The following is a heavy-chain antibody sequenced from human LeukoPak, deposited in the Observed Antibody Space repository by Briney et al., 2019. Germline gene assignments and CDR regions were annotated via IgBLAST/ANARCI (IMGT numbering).Heavy chain of an antibody. Sequence: ASVKVSCKASGYTFTSYGISWVRQAPGQGLEWMGWISAYNGNTNYAQKPQGRVTMTTDTSTSTAYMERRSLRSDDTAVYYCARQPGTTVTSDNWFDPWGQGTLVTVSS. CDR3: ARQPGTTVTSDNWFDP. D-gene: IGHD4-11*01. V-gene: IGHV1-18*01. CDR2: ISAYNGNT. CDR1: GYTFTSYG. J-gene: IGHJ5*02.